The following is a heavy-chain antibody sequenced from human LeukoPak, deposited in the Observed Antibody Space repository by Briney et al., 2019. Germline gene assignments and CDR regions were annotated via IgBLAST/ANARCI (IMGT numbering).Heavy chain of an antibody. D-gene: IGHD3-22*01. CDR1: GYSISSGYY. V-gene: IGHV4-38-2*02. CDR2: ICHSGST. J-gene: IGHJ4*02. Sequence: SETLSLTCTVSGYSISSGYYWGWIRPPPGKGLEWIGSICHSGSTYYNPSLKSRVTISVDTSKNQFSLKLSSVTAADTAVYYCARDLLYYYDSSGYYQPADYWGQGTLVTVSS. CDR3: ARDLLYYYDSSGYYQPADY.